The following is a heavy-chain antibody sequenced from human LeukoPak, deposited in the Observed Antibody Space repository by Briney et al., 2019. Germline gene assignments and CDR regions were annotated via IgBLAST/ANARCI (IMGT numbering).Heavy chain of an antibody. D-gene: IGHD6-6*01. CDR1: GYSFTSYW. Sequence: GESLKISCKGSGYSFTSYWIGWVRQMPGKGLEWMGIIYPGDSDTRYSPSFQGQVTFSADKSITTAYLQWSSLKASDTAIYYCARARSSWDAFTIWGQGTMVTVSS. CDR3: ARARSSWDAFTI. J-gene: IGHJ3*02. CDR2: IYPGDSDT. V-gene: IGHV5-51*01.